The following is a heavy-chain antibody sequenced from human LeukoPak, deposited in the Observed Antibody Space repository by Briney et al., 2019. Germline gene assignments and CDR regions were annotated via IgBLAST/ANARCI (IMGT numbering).Heavy chain of an antibody. D-gene: IGHD3-10*01. CDR2: VSGSGDST. Sequence: PGGSLGLSCAASGFTFNNYVMSWVRQAPGKGLEWVSTVSGSGDSTNYADSVKGRFTISRDNSKNTLYLQMNSLRAEDTALYYCADHYYGSGTNVFDIWGQGTMVTVSS. J-gene: IGHJ3*02. V-gene: IGHV3-23*01. CDR3: ADHYYGSGTNVFDI. CDR1: GFTFNNYV.